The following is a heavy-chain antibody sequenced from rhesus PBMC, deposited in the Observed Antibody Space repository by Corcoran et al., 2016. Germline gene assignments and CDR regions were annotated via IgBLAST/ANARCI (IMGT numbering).Heavy chain of an antibody. CDR3: AKYSSSLNWYFDL. CDR1: GGSISDDYP. CDR2: IYFSGGGT. Sequence: QVQLQESGPGLVKPSETLSLTCAVSGGSISDDYPWNWLRPPPGQGLEWIGYIYFSGGGTNYNPALKNRVTISIDTSKNQFSLKMSAVTAADTAVYYCAKYSSSLNWYFDLWGPGTPITISS. J-gene: IGHJ2*01. D-gene: IGHD6-43*01. V-gene: IGHV4-106*01.